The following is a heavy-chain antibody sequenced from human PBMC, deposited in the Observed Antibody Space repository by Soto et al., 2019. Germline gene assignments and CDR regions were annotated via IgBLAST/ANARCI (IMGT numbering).Heavy chain of an antibody. V-gene: IGHV3-23*01. CDR3: ARSITMVRGVIRYYYYYGMDV. D-gene: IGHD3-10*01. CDR2: ISGSGGST. J-gene: IGHJ6*02. Sequence: PGGSLRLSCAASGFTFNKFAMTWVRQAPGKGLEWVSGISGSGGSTYYADSVKGRFTISRDNSKNTLYLQMNSLRTEDTAVYYCARSITMVRGVIRYYYYYGMDVWGQGTTVTVSS. CDR1: GFTFNKFA.